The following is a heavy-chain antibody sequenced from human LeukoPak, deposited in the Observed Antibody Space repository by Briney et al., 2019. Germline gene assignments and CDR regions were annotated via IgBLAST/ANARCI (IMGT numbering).Heavy chain of an antibody. CDR2: INSDGSST. V-gene: IGHV3-74*01. D-gene: IGHD6-19*01. J-gene: IGHJ6*02. Sequence: TGGSLRLSCAASGFTFSSYWMHWVRQAPGKGLVWVSRINSDGSSTSYADSVKGRFTISRDNAKNTLYLQMNSLRAEDTAVYYCARERGSGWTYYYYGMDVWGQGTTVTVSS. CDR1: GFTFSSYW. CDR3: ARERGSGWTYYYYGMDV.